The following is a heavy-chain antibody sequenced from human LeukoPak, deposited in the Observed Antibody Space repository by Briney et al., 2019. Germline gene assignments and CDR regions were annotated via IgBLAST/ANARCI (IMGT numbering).Heavy chain of an antibody. CDR1: GFTFGSYW. D-gene: IGHD5-24*01. Sequence: GGSLRLSYAASGFTFGSYWMTGVRQAPGKGLEWVANMKHDGIEKHYVDSVKGRFTISRDNTKNSLYLQMNSLRAEDTAVYYCAREGREGYNYPALDFWGQGILVSVCS. CDR3: AREGREGYNYPALDF. CDR2: MKHDGIEK. J-gene: IGHJ4*02. V-gene: IGHV3-7*05.